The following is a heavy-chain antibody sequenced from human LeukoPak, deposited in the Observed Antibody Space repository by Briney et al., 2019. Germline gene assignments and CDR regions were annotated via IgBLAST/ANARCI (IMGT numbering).Heavy chain of an antibody. D-gene: IGHD3-3*01. CDR2: IRSDSSTI. J-gene: IGHJ6*03. Sequence: GGSLRLSCAASGFTFSNYNMLWVRQAPGKGLEWVSYIRSDSSTIYYAASVKGRFTISRDNGQNSLFLQMTSLRVDDTAVYYCARGITTIFGVSPMDVWGKGTMVTVSS. CDR1: GFTFSNYN. V-gene: IGHV3-48*01. CDR3: ARGITTIFGVSPMDV.